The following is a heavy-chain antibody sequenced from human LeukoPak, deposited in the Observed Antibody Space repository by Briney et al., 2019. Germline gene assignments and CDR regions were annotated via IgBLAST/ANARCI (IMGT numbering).Heavy chain of an antibody. D-gene: IGHD3-10*01. CDR3: AKDQVRGVTYYYYGMDV. CDR1: GFTFSSYA. CDR2: ISGSGGGT. V-gene: IGHV3-23*01. Sequence: PGGSLRLSCAASGFTFSSYAMSWVRQAPGKGLEWVSAISGSGGGTNYADSVKGRFTIPRDNSKNTLYLQMNSLRAEDTAVYYSAKDQVRGVTYYYYGMDVWGQGTTVTVSS. J-gene: IGHJ6*02.